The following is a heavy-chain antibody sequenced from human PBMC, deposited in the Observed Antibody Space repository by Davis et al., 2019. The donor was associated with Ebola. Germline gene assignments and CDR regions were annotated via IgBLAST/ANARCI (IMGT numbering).Heavy chain of an antibody. D-gene: IGHD2-2*02. CDR3: ARDRPAAIRSVNWFDP. Sequence: ASVKVSCKASGYTFTGYYMHWVRQAPGQGLEWMGWINPNSGGTNYAQKFQGRVTMTRDTSISTAYKELSRLRSDDTAVYYCARDRPAAIRSVNWFDPWGQGTLVTVSS. J-gene: IGHJ5*02. V-gene: IGHV1-2*02. CDR2: INPNSGGT. CDR1: GYTFTGYY.